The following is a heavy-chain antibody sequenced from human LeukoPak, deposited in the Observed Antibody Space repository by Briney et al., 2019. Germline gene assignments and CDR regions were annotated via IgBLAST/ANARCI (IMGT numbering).Heavy chain of an antibody. CDR1: GFTFSSYA. D-gene: IGHD5-12*01. CDR3: ARRKVATADY. Sequence: GGSLRLSCAASGFTFSSYAMHWVRQAPGKGLEWVAVISYDGSNKYYADSVKGRFTISRDNSKNTLYLQMNSPRAEDTAVYYCARRKVATADYWGQGTLVTVSS. J-gene: IGHJ4*02. V-gene: IGHV3-30*04. CDR2: ISYDGSNK.